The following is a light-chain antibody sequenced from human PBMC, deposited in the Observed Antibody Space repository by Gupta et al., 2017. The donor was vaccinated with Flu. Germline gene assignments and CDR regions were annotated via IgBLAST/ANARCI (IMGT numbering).Light chain of an antibody. Sequence: DIPMTQSPSSLPASVGDRVTITCRASQSISISLNWYQQKAGKAPKLLIYAASSLQSGVPSRFSGSGSGTDFTLTISSLQPEDFATYYCQQSNSTPRTFGQGTKVEIK. CDR2: AAS. CDR1: QSISIS. CDR3: QQSNSTPRT. J-gene: IGKJ1*01. V-gene: IGKV1-39*01.